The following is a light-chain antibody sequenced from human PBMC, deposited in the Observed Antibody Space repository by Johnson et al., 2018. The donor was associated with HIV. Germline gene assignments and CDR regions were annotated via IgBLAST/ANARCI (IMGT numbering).Light chain of an antibody. CDR1: SSNIGNYY. CDR2: DNN. V-gene: IGLV1-51*01. Sequence: QSVLSQPASVSAASGQKVNISCSGSSSNIGNYYVSWYQHLPGTAPKLLIYDNNKRPSGIPDRFSGSKSGTSATLGIAGLQTGDEADYFCGTWDNSLNVYVFGPATKVTVL. J-gene: IGLJ1*01. CDR3: GTWDNSLNVYV.